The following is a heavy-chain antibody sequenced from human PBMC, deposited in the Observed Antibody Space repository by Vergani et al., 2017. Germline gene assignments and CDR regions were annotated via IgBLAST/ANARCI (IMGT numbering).Heavy chain of an antibody. D-gene: IGHD3-22*01. CDR1: GFTFSSYA. CDR2: ISGSGGST. Sequence: EVQLLESGGGLVQPGGSLRLSCAASGFTFSSYAMSWVRQAPGKGLEWVSAISGSGGSTYYADSVKGRFTISRDNSKNTLYLQMNSLRAEDTAVYYCAKQGAYYYDSSGYTDFDPWGQGTLVTVSS. J-gene: IGHJ5*02. CDR3: AKQGAYYYDSSGYTDFDP. V-gene: IGHV3-23*01.